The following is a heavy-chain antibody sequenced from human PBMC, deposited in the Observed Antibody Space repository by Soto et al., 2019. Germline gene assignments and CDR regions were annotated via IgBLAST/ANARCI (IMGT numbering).Heavy chain of an antibody. CDR2: IKQDGSEK. D-gene: IGHD3-10*01. CDR3: ARPRGYYYYYGMGV. CDR1: GFTFSSYW. V-gene: IGHV3-7*03. Sequence: PGGSLRLSCAASGFTFSSYWMSWVRQAPGKGLEWVANIKQDGSEKYYVDSVKGRFTISRDNAKNSLYLQMNSLRAEDTAVYYCARPRGYYYYYGMGVWGQGTTVTVS. J-gene: IGHJ6*02.